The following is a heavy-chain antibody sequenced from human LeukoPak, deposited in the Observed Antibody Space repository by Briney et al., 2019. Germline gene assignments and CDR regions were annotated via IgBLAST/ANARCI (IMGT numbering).Heavy chain of an antibody. Sequence: GASVKVSCKASGYTFTSYAMNWVRQAPGQGLEWMGWINTNTGNPTYAQGFTGRFAFSLDTSVSTAYLQISSLKAEDTAVYYCARAYHENCSGGSCYSDFDYWGQGTLVTVSS. CDR1: GYTFTSYA. CDR3: ARAYHENCSGGSCYSDFDY. D-gene: IGHD2-15*01. CDR2: INTNTGNP. J-gene: IGHJ4*02. V-gene: IGHV7-4-1*02.